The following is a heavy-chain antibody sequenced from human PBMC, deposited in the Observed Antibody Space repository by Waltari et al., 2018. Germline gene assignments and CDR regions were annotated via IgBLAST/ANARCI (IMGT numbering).Heavy chain of an antibody. CDR2: INHSGNT. CDR3: ARGHPLTIVSPRYYYYYYMDV. Sequence: QVHLQQWGAGLLKPSETLSLTCGVYSGSLTGYHWNWIRQAPGKGLEWIGDINHSGNTDYNPSLESRVTISADTSKNQFSLHLTSVTAADTAVYYCARGHPLTIVSPRYYYYYYMDVWDKGTAVTVSS. V-gene: IGHV4-34*01. J-gene: IGHJ6*03. D-gene: IGHD3-22*01. CDR1: SGSLTGYH.